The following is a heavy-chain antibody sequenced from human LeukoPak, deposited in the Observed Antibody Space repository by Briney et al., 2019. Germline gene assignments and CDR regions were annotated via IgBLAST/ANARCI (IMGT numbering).Heavy chain of an antibody. V-gene: IGHV3-21*01. CDR1: GFTFSSYS. Sequence: GGSLRLSCAASGFTFSSYSMNWVRQAPGKGLEWVSSISSSSSYIYYADSVKGRFTISRDNAKNSLYLQLNRLRAEDTAVYYCTRPRGCGTSRCNNFDYWGQGTLVTVSS. CDR2: ISSSSSYI. D-gene: IGHD2-21*01. J-gene: IGHJ4*02. CDR3: TRPRGCGTSRCNNFDY.